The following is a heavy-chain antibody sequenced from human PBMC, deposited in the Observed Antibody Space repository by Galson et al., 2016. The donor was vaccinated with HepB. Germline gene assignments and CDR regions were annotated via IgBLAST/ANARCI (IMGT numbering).Heavy chain of an antibody. CDR1: GFSLTTRGMG. D-gene: IGHD6-19*01. Sequence: PALVKPTQTLTLTCTFSGFSLTTRGMGVGRIRQPPGKALEWLALIYWDDDERYSPSLRSRLTITKDTSKNQVVLVLTNLNPVDTGTYYCAKRARAGTWFDSWGQGTLVTVSA. CDR2: IYWDDDE. V-gene: IGHV2-5*02. J-gene: IGHJ5*01. CDR3: AKRARAGTWFDS.